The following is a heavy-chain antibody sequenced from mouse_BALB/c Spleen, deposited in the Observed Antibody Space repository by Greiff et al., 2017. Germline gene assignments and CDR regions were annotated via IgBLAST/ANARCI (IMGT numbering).Heavy chain of an antibody. CDR3: ARGMITPAWFAY. CDR1: GYSITSCY. J-gene: IGHJ3*01. D-gene: IGHD2-4*01. Sequence: EVKLVEPGPSLVKPSQTLSLSCSVTGYSITSCYWNWLRKFPGNKLEYMGYISYSGSTYYNPSLKSRISITRDTSKNQYYLQLNSVTTEDTATYYCARGMITPAWFAYWGQGTLVTVSA. V-gene: IGHV3-8*02. CDR2: ISYSGST.